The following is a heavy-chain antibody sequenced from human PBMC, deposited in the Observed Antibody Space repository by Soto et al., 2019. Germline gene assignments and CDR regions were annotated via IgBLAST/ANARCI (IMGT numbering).Heavy chain of an antibody. D-gene: IGHD6-13*01. CDR1: GFTFSSYA. V-gene: IGHV3-64D*06. Sequence: PGGSLRLSCSASGFTFSSYAMHWVRQAPGKGLEYVSAISSNGGSTYYADSVKGRFTISRDNSKNTLYLQMSSLRAEDTAVYYCVKTHSSSWYYFDYWGQGTLVIVSS. CDR2: ISSNGGST. CDR3: VKTHSSSWYYFDY. J-gene: IGHJ4*02.